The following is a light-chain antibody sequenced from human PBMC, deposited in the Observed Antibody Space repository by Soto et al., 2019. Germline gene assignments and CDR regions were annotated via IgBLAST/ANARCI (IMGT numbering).Light chain of an antibody. CDR2: DDS. J-gene: IGLJ2*01. V-gene: IGLV3-21*02. Sequence: SYELTQPPSVSVAPGQTARITCGGNNIGVKSVHWYQQKPGRAPVLVVYDDSARPSGIPARFSGSNSGNTATLTVSRVEGGDEADYYCHVWDSGSDQGIFGGGTQLTVL. CDR1: NIGVKS. CDR3: HVWDSGSDQGI.